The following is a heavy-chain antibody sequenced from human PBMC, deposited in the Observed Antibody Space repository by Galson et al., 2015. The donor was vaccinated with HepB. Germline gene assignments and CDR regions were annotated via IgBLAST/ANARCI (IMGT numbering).Heavy chain of an antibody. CDR2: IYSGGST. D-gene: IGHD6-19*01. CDR3: ARGAWLVESAFDI. Sequence: SLRLSCAASGFTVSSHYMSWVRQAPGKGLEWVSVIYSGGSTYYADSVKGRFTISRDNSKNTLYLQMNSLRAEDTAVYYCARGAWLVESAFDIWGQGTMVTVSS. CDR1: GFTVSSHY. J-gene: IGHJ3*02. V-gene: IGHV3-53*01.